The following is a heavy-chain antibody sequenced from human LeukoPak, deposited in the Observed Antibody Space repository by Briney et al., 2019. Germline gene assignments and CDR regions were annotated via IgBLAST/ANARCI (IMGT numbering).Heavy chain of an antibody. Sequence: SVKVSCKASGGTFSSYAISWVRQAPGQGLEWMGGIIPIVGTANYAQKFQGRVTITTDESTSTAYMELSSLRSEDTAVYYCARSLEIDIVVVPAATSYYYYYYMDVWGKGTTVTVSS. CDR1: GGTFSSYA. CDR3: ARSLEIDIVVVPAATSYYYYYYMDV. V-gene: IGHV1-69*05. J-gene: IGHJ6*03. D-gene: IGHD2-2*01. CDR2: IIPIVGTA.